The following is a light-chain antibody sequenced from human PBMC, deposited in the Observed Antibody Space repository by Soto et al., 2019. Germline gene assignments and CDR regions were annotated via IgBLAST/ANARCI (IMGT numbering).Light chain of an antibody. CDR1: SSDVGSHNF. J-gene: IGLJ2*01. V-gene: IGLV2-23*02. CDR3: CSYAGTTTWG. CDR2: EVT. Sequence: QSALTQPASVSGSPGQSITISCTGTSSDVGSHNFVSWYQQRPGKAPKLMIFEVTKRPSGVSSRFSASKSGNTASLTIAGVQAEDEADYYCCSYAGTTTWGFGGGTQLTVL.